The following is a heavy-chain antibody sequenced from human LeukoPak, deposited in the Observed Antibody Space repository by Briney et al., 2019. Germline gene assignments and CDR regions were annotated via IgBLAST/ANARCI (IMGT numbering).Heavy chain of an antibody. CDR1: GFNFSKCL. J-gene: IGHJ4*02. D-gene: IGHD1-1*01. CDR2: IAYDGSNK. Sequence: GGSLRLSCSAAGFNFSKCLLLGLRQAPGKGLEWVAVIAYDGSNKYYADSVKGRISISRDNSNNTLFLQMNSLIAEDTAVYYCATGRDFTLERPAVGYWGQGTLVTVSS. CDR3: ATGRDFTLERPAVGY. V-gene: IGHV3-30*03.